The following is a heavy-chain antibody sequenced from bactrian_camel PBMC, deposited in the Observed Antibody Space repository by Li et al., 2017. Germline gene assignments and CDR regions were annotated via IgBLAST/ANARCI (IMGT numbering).Heavy chain of an antibody. CDR2: RTYSDTT. Sequence: HVQLVESGGGSVQSGGSLRLTCTASGYASAIKCWGWFRQAPGKEREEVGIARTYSDTTSYGDPVKGRFSISSDNAKDTLYLQMNSLKPEDTAMYYCAADLSGRRVLAHPLRRWEYAWWGQGTQVTVS. V-gene: IGHV3S53*01. CDR3: AADLSGRRVLAHPLRRWEYAW. CDR1: GYASAIKC. D-gene: IGHD1*01. J-gene: IGHJ4*01.